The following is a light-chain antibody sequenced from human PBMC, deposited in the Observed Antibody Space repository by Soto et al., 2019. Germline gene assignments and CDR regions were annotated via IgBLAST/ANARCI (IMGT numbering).Light chain of an antibody. CDR2: DAS. J-gene: IGKJ5*01. CDR3: QEYNSYPVS. CDR1: QSIGTW. Sequence: DIQVTQSPATLSAFVGDRVTISCRARQSIGTWLAWYQQKPGKAPKLLIYDASTLESGVPSWFSGSGSGTEFTLTISSLQPEDVATYYCQEYNSYPVSFGQGTRLDI. V-gene: IGKV1-5*01.